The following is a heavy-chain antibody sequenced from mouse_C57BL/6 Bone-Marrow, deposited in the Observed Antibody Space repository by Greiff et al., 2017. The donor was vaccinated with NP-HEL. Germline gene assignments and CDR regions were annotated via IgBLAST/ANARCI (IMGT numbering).Heavy chain of an antibody. J-gene: IGHJ2*01. D-gene: IGHD1-1*01. CDR2: INPGSGGT. V-gene: IGHV1-54*01. CDR1: GYAFTNYL. CDR3: AREGPYYGSSYNFDY. Sequence: QVQLQQSGAELVRPGTSVKVSCKASGYAFTNYLIEWVKQRPGQGLEWIGVINPGSGGTNYNEKFKGKATLTADKSSSTAYMQLSSLTSEDSAVYFCAREGPYYGSSYNFDYWGQGTTLTVSS.